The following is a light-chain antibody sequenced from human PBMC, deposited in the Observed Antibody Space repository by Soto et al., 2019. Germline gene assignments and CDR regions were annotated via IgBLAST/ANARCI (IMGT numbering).Light chain of an antibody. Sequence: QSVLTQPPSASGTSGQRVTISCSGSSSNIGSNTVNWYQQVPGTAPKLLIYSNIQRPSGVPDRVSGSKSGTSASLAISGLQSEDEADYYCAAWDDSLNGVVFGGGTQLTVL. CDR3: AAWDDSLNGVV. CDR2: SNI. J-gene: IGLJ2*01. CDR1: SSNIGSNT. V-gene: IGLV1-44*01.